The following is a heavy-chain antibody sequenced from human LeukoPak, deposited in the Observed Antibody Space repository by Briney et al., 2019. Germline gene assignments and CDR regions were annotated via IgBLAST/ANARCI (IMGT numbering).Heavy chain of an antibody. Sequence: SETLSLTCTVSVGSISYYYWSWIRHPPWKGLEWIGYIYYSGSTNYNPSLKSRVTISVDTSKNQFSLKLSSVTAADTAVYYCARGRTNFDYWGQGTLVTVSS. CDR2: IYYSGST. J-gene: IGHJ4*02. CDR3: ARGRTNFDY. CDR1: VGSISYYY. V-gene: IGHV4-59*01. D-gene: IGHD1-1*01.